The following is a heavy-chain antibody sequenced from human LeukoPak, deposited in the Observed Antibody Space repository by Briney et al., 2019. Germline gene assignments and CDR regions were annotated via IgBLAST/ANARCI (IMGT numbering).Heavy chain of an antibody. J-gene: IGHJ4*02. CDR2: VYSDGST. Sequence: GGSLRLSCAASGFTFSSYGMHWVRQAPGKGLEWVSLVYSDGSTYYADSVKGRFTIPRDNSKNTLYLQMNSLRAEDTAVYYCARALYYFDYWGQGTLVTVSS. CDR1: GFTFSSYG. V-gene: IGHV3-53*01. CDR3: ARALYYFDY.